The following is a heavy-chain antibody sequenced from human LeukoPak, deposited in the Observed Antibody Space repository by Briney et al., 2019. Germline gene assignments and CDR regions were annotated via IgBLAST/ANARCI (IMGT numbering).Heavy chain of an antibody. CDR3: AKAAPVTPFYFDY. J-gene: IGHJ4*02. Sequence: GRSLRLSCAASGFTFSSYGMHWVRQAPGKGLEWGSAISGSGGSTYYADSVKGRFTISRDNSKNTLYLQMNSLRAEDTAVYYCAKAAPVTPFYFDYWGQGTLVTVSS. V-gene: IGHV3-23*01. CDR2: ISGSGGST. CDR1: GFTFSSYG. D-gene: IGHD4-4*01.